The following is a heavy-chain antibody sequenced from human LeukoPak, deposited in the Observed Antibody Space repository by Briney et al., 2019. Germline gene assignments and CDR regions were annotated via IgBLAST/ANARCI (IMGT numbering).Heavy chain of an antibody. CDR1: GGSFSGYY. CDR2: INHSGST. V-gene: IGHV4-34*01. J-gene: IGHJ4*02. Sequence: SETLSLTCAVYGGSFSGYYWSRIRQPPGKGLEWIGEINHSGSTNYNPSLKSRVTISVDTSKNQFSLKLSSVTAADTAVYYCAEGVGATGFDYWGQGTLVTVSS. CDR3: AEGVGATGFDY. D-gene: IGHD1-26*01.